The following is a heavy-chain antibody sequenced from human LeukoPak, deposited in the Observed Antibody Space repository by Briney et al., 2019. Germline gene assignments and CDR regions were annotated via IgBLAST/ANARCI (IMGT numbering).Heavy chain of an antibody. J-gene: IGHJ4*02. V-gene: IGHV3-23*01. Sequence: GGSLRLSCAASGFTFSSYAMSWVRQAPGKGLEWVSAISGSGGSTYYAGSVKGRFTISRDNSKNTLYLQMNGLRAEDTAVYYCAKGGRSSTSCWGQGTLVTVSS. CDR1: GFTFSSYA. CDR2: ISGSGGST. CDR3: AKGGRSSTSC. D-gene: IGHD2-2*01.